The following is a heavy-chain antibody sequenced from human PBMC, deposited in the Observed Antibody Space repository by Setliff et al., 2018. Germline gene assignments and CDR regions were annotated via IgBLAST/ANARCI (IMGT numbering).Heavy chain of an antibody. CDR3: ARDTSSDWAAWFDP. CDR2: IYTSWST. CDR1: GGSSSSHY. D-gene: IGHD6-19*01. V-gene: IGHV4-4*08. Sequence: SETLSLTCTVSGGSSSSHYWSWIRQPPGKGLEWIGHIYTSWSTIYNPSLKSRLTISLDTSKNQFSLNLSSVTAADTAVYYCARDTSSDWAAWFDPWSQGILVTVSS. J-gene: IGHJ5*02.